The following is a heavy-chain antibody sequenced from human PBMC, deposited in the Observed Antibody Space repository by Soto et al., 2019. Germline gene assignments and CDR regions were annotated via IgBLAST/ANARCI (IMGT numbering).Heavy chain of an antibody. CDR2: ISANGQGI. D-gene: IGHD2-2*01. V-gene: IGHV3-23*01. CDR3: AKDRDYPRDQFHY. CDR1: GFTFTYYA. J-gene: IGHJ4*02. Sequence: GGSLRLSCTASGFTFTYYAFSWVRQAPGKGLEWVSAISANGQGIYYADSVRGRFTISRDNSKNTVFLHMDSLRAEDTAVYYCAKDRDYPRDQFHYWGQGTLVTVSS.